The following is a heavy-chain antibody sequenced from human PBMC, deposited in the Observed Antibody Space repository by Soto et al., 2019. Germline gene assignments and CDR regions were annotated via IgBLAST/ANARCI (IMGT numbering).Heavy chain of an antibody. D-gene: IGHD3-3*01. CDR2: ISSSSSYT. J-gene: IGHJ4*02. CDR1: GFTFSDYY. Sequence: QVQLVESGGGLVKPGGSLRLSCAASGFTFSDYYMSWIRQAPGKGLEWVSYISSSSSYTNYADSVKGRFTISRDNAKNSLYLQMNSLRAEDTAVYYCASLGRSAYYEPFDFWGQGTLVTVSS. CDR3: ASLGRSAYYEPFDF. V-gene: IGHV3-11*06.